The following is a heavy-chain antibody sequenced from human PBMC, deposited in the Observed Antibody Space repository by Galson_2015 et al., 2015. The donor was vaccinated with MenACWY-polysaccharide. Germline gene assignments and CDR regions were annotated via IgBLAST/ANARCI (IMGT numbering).Heavy chain of an antibody. CDR1: GFAFGGYS. D-gene: IGHD1-1*01. CDR2: ISASSSAI. V-gene: IGHV3-48*02. J-gene: IGHJ3*02. Sequence: SLRICCEASGFAFGGYSLNWVRQTPGKGLEWVSYISASSSAIYYADSVKGLFTISRDNAKKSLYLQMNSPRDEDTAVYYCALYNWNDKGGALDIWGRGTMVTVSS. CDR3: ALYNWNDKGGALDI.